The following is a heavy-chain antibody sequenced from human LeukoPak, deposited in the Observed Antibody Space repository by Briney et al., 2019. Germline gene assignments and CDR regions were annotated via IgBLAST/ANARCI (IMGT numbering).Heavy chain of an antibody. J-gene: IGHJ4*02. D-gene: IGHD3-10*01. CDR2: INHSGST. Sequence: PSETLSLTCAVYGGSFSGYYCSWIRQPPGKGLEWIGEINHSGSTNYNPSLKSRVTISVDTSKNQFSLKLSSVTAADTAVYYCARLGRITMVRGVIVGFDYWGQGTLVTVSS. CDR3: ARLGRITMVRGVIVGFDY. V-gene: IGHV4-34*01. CDR1: GGSFSGYY.